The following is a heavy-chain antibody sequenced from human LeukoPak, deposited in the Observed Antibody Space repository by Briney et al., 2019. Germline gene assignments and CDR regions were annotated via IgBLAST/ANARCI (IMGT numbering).Heavy chain of an antibody. CDR2: IYSGGST. CDR3: ARDHPYYMDV. J-gene: IGHJ6*03. Sequence: GGSLRLSCAASGFTVSSNYMSWVRQAPGKGLEWVSVIYSGGSTYYADSVKGRFTISRDNSKNTLYLQMTSLRAEDTAVYYCARDHPYYMDVWGKGTTVTVSS. V-gene: IGHV3-66*02. CDR1: GFTVSSNY.